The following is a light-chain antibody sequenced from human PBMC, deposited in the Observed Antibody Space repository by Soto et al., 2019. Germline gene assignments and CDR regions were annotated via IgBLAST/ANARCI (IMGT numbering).Light chain of an antibody. Sequence: EIVLTQSPGTLSLFPGERATLSCGASQRVSSTYFAWYRQKPGQPPRLLIYGASKRATGVPDRVSGSGSGTDFTLTINRLEPEDFAVYYCQHYASSPPGFTFGPGTTVDIK. CDR1: QRVSSTY. J-gene: IGKJ3*01. CDR3: QHYASSPPGFT. CDR2: GAS. V-gene: IGKV3-20*01.